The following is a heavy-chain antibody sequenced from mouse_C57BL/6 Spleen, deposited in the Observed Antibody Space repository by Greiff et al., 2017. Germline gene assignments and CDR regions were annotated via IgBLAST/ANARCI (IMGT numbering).Heavy chain of an antibody. V-gene: IGHV1-53*01. CDR3: ARVVATVVVDY. J-gene: IGHJ2*01. CDR1: GYTFTSYW. D-gene: IGHD1-1*01. Sequence: QVQLQQSGTELVKPGASVKLSCKASGYTFTSYWMHWVKQRPGQGLEWIGNINPGNGGTNYNEKFKGKATLTVDKSSSTAYMRLSSLTSEDSAVYYCARVVATVVVDYWGQGTTLTVSS. CDR2: INPGNGGT.